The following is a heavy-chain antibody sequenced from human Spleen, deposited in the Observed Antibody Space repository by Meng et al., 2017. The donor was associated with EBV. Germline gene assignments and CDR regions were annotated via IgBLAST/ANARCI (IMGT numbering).Heavy chain of an antibody. J-gene: IGHJ4*02. D-gene: IGHD3-9*01. Sequence: QVQLVQSGGGVVQPGRSLRLYCAASGFDFRSYALHWVRQVPGKGLEWVAVVSYDGSHKYYADSVKGRFTISRDNSKNTLYLQMNSLRAEDTAVYYCAKDLWGDDILTGYPIDSWGQGTLVTVAS. CDR1: GFDFRSYA. V-gene: IGHV3-30*18. CDR3: AKDLWGDDILTGYPIDS. CDR2: VSYDGSHK.